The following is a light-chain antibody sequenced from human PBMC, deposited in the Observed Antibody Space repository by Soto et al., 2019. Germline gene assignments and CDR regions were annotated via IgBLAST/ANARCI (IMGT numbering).Light chain of an antibody. CDR2: AAS. J-gene: IGKJ5*01. V-gene: IGKV1-39*01. Sequence: DIQVTQSPSSLSASVGDRVTITCRASQSISSYLNWYQQKPGKAPKLLIYAASSLQSGVPSRFSGSGSGTDFTLTISSLQPENCATYYSQQSYIPPPLTFGQGTRLEIK. CDR3: QQSYIPPPLT. CDR1: QSISSY.